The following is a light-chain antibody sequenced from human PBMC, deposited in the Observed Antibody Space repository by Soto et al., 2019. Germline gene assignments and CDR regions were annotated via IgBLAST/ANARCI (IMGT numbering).Light chain of an antibody. CDR2: AAS. CDR3: QKYNSAPWT. J-gene: IGKJ1*01. Sequence: DIQMTQSPSSLFASVGDRVTITCRASQGISNYLAWYQQKPGKDPKLLIYAASTLQSGVPSRSSGSGSGTDFSLTISSLQPEDVATYYCQKYNSAPWTFGQGTKVEIK. V-gene: IGKV1-27*01. CDR1: QGISNY.